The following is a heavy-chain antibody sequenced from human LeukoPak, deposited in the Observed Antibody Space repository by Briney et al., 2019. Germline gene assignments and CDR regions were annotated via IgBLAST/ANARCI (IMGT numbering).Heavy chain of an antibody. CDR3: ATISGSFEYLDY. CDR1: GFTFSRCP. CDR2: ISPSGGAT. J-gene: IGHJ4*02. D-gene: IGHD1-26*01. V-gene: IGHV3-23*01. Sequence: GGSLRLSCEASGFTFSRCPMTWVRQAPGKGLEWVSGISPSGGATYSAESVRGRFTISRDNSKNTLYLQMNSLRVDDTAAYYCATISGSFEYLDYWGQGTLVTVSS.